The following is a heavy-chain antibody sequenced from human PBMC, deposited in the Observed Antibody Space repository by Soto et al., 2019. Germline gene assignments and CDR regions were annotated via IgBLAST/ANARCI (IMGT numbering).Heavy chain of an antibody. D-gene: IGHD2-21*02. CDR1: GGSISGFY. CDR3: GRWTYCGGDCYWLDF. Sequence: SETLCLTCTISGGSISGFYWGWIRQPPGKGLEWIGNIYYSGSANYDPSLRSRVTISLNTSKNQFSLNLNSVTAADTAIYYCGRWTYCGGDCYWLDFWGQGTLVTVSS. CDR2: IYYSGSA. J-gene: IGHJ4*02. V-gene: IGHV4-59*01.